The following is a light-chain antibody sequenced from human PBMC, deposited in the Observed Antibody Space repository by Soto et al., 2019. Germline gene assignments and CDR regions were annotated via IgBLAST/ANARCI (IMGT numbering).Light chain of an antibody. Sequence: DIQMTQSPSSLSASVGDRVTIPCQASQDITNYLNWYKQKPGRAPRLLLYDASSLETGVPSRFSGSGSGTDFTLTISSLQPEDVATYYCQHYDHLPITFGQGTRLEIK. CDR1: QDITNY. CDR3: QHYDHLPIT. J-gene: IGKJ5*01. V-gene: IGKV1-33*01. CDR2: DAS.